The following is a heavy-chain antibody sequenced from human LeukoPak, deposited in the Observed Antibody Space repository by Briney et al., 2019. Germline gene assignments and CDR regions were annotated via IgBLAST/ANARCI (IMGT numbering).Heavy chain of an antibody. CDR1: GFTFSSYS. D-gene: IGHD3-22*01. J-gene: IGHJ3*02. CDR3: ARRGTYYYDSSGYDALDI. Sequence: GGSLRLSCAASGFTFSSYSMNWVRQAPGKGLEWVSSISSSSSDIYYADSVKGRFTISRDNTKNSLYLQMNSLRAEDTAVYYCARRGTYYYDSSGYDALDIWGQGTMVTVSS. V-gene: IGHV3-21*01. CDR2: ISSSSSDI.